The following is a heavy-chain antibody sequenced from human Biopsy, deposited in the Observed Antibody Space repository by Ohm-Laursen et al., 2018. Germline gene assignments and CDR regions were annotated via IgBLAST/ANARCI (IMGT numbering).Heavy chain of an antibody. Sequence: SVKVSCNAPGGTFSNYGVNWVRQAPGQGLEWLGGNIPILGTGNYAQKFQDRATVAADTSTSTATMELRSLRSDDTAVYYCATKLTGYFHHWGQGTLVIVSS. CDR2: NIPILGTG. V-gene: IGHV1-69*06. J-gene: IGHJ1*01. D-gene: IGHD3-9*01. CDR3: ATKLTGYFHH. CDR1: GGTFSNYG.